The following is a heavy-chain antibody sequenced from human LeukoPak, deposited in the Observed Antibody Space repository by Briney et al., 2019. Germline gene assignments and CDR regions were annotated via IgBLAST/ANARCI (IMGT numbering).Heavy chain of an antibody. D-gene: IGHD7-27*01. Sequence: GGSLRLSCAAAGFTFSRYWMSWVRQATGKGLECVAKIKEDGSEAHYVDSVKGRFTISRDNAKESLYLQMNSLRAEDTAVYYCARDYTGGWNDYWGQGIRVTASS. CDR3: ARDYTGGWNDY. J-gene: IGHJ4*02. CDR1: GFTFSRYW. CDR2: IKEDGSEA. V-gene: IGHV3-7*01.